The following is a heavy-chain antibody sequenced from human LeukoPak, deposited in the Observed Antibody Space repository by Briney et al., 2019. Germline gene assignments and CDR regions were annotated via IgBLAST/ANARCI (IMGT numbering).Heavy chain of an antibody. Sequence: ASVKVSCKASGYTFSGYYMHWVRQAPGQGLEWMGWINTNSGATNYAQKFQGRVTMTRDTSISTAYMELSRLRSDDTAVYYCARDDSYGYHPPLDWGQGTLVTVSS. D-gene: IGHD5-18*01. V-gene: IGHV1-2*02. CDR3: ARDDSYGYHPPLD. J-gene: IGHJ4*02. CDR1: GYTFSGYY. CDR2: INTNSGAT.